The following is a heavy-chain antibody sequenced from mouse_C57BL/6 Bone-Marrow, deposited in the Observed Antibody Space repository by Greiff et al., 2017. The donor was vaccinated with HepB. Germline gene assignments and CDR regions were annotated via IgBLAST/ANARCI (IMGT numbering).Heavy chain of an antibody. J-gene: IGHJ4*01. D-gene: IGHD2-5*01. CDR2: ISYDGSN. CDR1: GYSITSGYY. V-gene: IGHV3-6*01. Sequence: EVQLVESGPGLVKPSQSLSLTCSVTGYSITSGYYWNWIRQFPGNKLEWMGYISYDGSNNYNPSLKNRISITRDTSKNQFFLKLNSVTTEDTATYYCARGRDYSNYEAAMDYWGQGTSVTVSS. CDR3: ARGRDYSNYEAAMDY.